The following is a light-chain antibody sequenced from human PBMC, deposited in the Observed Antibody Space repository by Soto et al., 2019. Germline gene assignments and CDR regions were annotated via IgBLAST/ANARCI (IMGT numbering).Light chain of an antibody. CDR2: GAS. CDR3: HQYGNSPQT. Sequence: EIVLTQSPGTLSLSPGEGATLSCRASQSVFNNHIGWYQQKPGQAPRRLIFGASFRATGIPDRFSGSGSGTVFTLTINILEPDDFAVYYCHQYGNSPQTFGQGTKVDIK. V-gene: IGKV3-20*01. CDR1: QSVFNNH. J-gene: IGKJ1*01.